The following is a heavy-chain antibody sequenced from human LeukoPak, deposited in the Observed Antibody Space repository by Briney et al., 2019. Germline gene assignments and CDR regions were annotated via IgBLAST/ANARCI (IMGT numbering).Heavy chain of an antibody. J-gene: IGHJ3*02. CDR1: GFTVSTYA. D-gene: IGHD1-26*01. V-gene: IGHV3-23*01. Sequence: PGGPLTLSCAASGFTVSTYAMSWARQAPGKGLEWVSGISGSGERTYYADSVEGRFTITRHNYRNTLNLQVSSLRAEDRAVHYCAKNRIVGTTRSLDIWGQGTMVSVS. CDR2: ISGSGERT. CDR3: AKNRIVGTTRSLDI.